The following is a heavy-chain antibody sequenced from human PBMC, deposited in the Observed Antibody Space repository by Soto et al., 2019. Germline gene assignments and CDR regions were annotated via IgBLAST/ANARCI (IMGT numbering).Heavy chain of an antibody. Sequence: QVQLVQSGAEVRQPASSVKVSCKTSGGTFSSYAISWVRQAPGQGLEWMGGIVPIVDTSTYAQKFQGRVTITADESTSTAYIALTSLRSDDTPIYYCVRVEAMPDYPDKWDQGTLVTVSS. CDR3: VRVEAMPDYPDK. CDR2: IVPIVDTS. J-gene: IGHJ4*02. D-gene: IGHD2-2*01. CDR1: GGTFSSYA. V-gene: IGHV1-69*12.